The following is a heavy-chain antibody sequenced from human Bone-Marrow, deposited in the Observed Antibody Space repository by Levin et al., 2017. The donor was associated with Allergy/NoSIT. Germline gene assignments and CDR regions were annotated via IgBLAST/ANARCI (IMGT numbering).Heavy chain of an antibody. V-gene: IGHV1-69*13. Sequence: SVKVSCKASGGTFSSYAISWVRQAPGQGLEWMGGIIPIFGTANYAQKFQGRVTITADESTSTAYMELSSLRSEDTAVYYCATNYYDSSGYYYWGQGTLVTVSS. CDR2: IIPIFGTA. J-gene: IGHJ4*02. CDR1: GGTFSSYA. D-gene: IGHD3-22*01. CDR3: ATNYYDSSGYYY.